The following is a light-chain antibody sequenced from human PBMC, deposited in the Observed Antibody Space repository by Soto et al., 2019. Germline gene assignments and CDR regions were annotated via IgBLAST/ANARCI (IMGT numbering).Light chain of an antibody. CDR3: ISYTSTSTLV. CDR2: EVN. J-gene: IGLJ1*01. Sequence: QSALTQPASVSGSPGQSITISCTGTSSDIGAYSYVSWYQQHPGKAPKLMIYEVNNRPSGISDRFSGSKSGNTASLTISGLQVEDEADYYCISYTSTSTLVFGTGTKVTGL. CDR1: SSDIGAYSY. V-gene: IGLV2-14*01.